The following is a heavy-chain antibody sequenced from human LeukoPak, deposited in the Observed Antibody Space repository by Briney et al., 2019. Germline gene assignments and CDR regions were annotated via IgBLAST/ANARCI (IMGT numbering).Heavy chain of an antibody. Sequence: GGSLRLSCAASGFPFSDYILDWVRQAPGKGLEWVGRIRRRSYTYTTEYAASVKGRFIISRDDSKNSLYLQMNSLKTEDTAVYHCTRDGGEGGNSAFDIWGQGTTVTVSS. J-gene: IGHJ3*02. V-gene: IGHV3-72*01. CDR1: GFPFSDYI. CDR2: IRRRSYTYTT. CDR3: TRDGGEGGNSAFDI. D-gene: IGHD3-16*01.